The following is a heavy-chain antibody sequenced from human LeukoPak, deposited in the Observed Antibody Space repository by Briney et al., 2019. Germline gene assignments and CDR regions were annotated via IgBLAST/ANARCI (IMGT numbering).Heavy chain of an antibody. V-gene: IGHV3-72*01. CDR1: GFTFSDHY. J-gene: IGHJ4*02. D-gene: IGHD6-6*01. CDR3: ARWGSRSSCLDY. Sequence: GGSLRLSCAASGFTFSDHYMDWVRQAPGKGLEWVGRIRNKANSYTTEYAASVKGRFTTSRDDSKNSLYLQMSSLKTEDTAVYYCARWGSRSSCLDYWGQGTLVTVSS. CDR2: IRNKANSYTT.